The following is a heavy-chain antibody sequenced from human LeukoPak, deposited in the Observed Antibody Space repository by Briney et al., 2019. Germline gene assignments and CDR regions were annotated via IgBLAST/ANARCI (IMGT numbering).Heavy chain of an antibody. CDR2: IYTSGST. Sequence: SETLSLTCTVSGGSISSYYWSWIRQPAGKGLEWIGRIYTSGSTNYNPSLKSRVTMSVDTSKNQFSLKLSSVTAADTAVCYCARLAAYSSGWYSGYYFDYWGQGTLVTVSS. J-gene: IGHJ4*02. V-gene: IGHV4-4*07. CDR1: GGSISSYY. CDR3: ARLAAYSSGWYSGYYFDY. D-gene: IGHD6-19*01.